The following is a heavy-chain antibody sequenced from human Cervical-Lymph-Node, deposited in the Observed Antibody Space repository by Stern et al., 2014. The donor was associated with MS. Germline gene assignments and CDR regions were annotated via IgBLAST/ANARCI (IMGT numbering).Heavy chain of an antibody. CDR3: AKDLGGSYYHYYYGMDV. D-gene: IGHD1-26*01. J-gene: IGHJ6*02. CDR2: ISYDGSNK. Sequence: VQLVQSGGGVVQPGRSLRLSCAASGFTFRSYGMHWVRQAPGKGLEWVAVISYDGSNKYYADSVKGRFTISRENSKNTLYLQMNSLRAEDTAVYYCAKDLGGSYYHYYYGMDVWGQGTTVTVSS. V-gene: IGHV3-30*18. CDR1: GFTFRSYG.